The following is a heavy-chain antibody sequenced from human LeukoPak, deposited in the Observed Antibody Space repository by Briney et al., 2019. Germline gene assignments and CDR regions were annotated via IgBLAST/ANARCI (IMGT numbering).Heavy chain of an antibody. D-gene: IGHD5-24*01. J-gene: IGHJ4*02. CDR1: GYSLTELS. CDR2: FDPDDGET. V-gene: IGHV1-24*01. CDR3: ARIDRGGYNYPFYFDH. Sequence: ASVQVSCNVSGYSLTELSIHWVRPAPGKGLEWMGGFDPDDGETIYAQKFQGRVTMTEDTSADIAYLELSSLKSEDTAIYYCARIDRGGYNYPFYFDHWGQGTLVTVSS.